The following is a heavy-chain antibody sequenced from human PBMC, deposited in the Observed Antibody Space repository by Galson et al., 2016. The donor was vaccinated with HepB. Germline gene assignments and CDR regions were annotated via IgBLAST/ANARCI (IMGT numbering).Heavy chain of an antibody. Sequence: SLRLSCAASGFTVSSNYMSWVRQAPGKGLEWVSVIYSGGSTYYADSVKGRLTISRDNSKNTLYLQMNSLRAEDTAVYYCARLSWQWLVPIFDDWGQGTLVTVSS. J-gene: IGHJ4*01. CDR2: IYSGGST. CDR3: ARLSWQWLVPIFDD. D-gene: IGHD6-19*01. V-gene: IGHV3-53*01. CDR1: GFTVSSNY.